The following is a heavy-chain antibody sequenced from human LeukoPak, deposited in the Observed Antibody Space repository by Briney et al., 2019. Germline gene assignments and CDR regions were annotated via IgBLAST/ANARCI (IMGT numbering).Heavy chain of an antibody. Sequence: PGGSLRLSCAASGFTFSSYWMSWVRQAPGKGLEWVANIKKDGSEKYYVDSVKGRFTISRDNAKNSLYLQMNSLRADDMALYYCAKGNSGSYSQDWFDPWGQGTLVTVSA. V-gene: IGHV3-7*03. CDR2: IKKDGSEK. CDR3: AKGNSGSYSQDWFDP. J-gene: IGHJ5*02. CDR1: GFTFSSYW. D-gene: IGHD1-26*01.